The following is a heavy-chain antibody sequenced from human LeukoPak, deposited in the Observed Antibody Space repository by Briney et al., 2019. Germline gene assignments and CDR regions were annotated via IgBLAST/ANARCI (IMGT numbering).Heavy chain of an antibody. CDR2: INHSGST. D-gene: IGHD3-10*01. CDR3: AGVPPILHRGVDY. CDR1: GGSFSGYY. V-gene: IGHV4-34*01. J-gene: IGHJ4*02. Sequence: PSETLSLTCAVYGGSFSGYYWSWIRQPPGKGLECIGEINHSGSTNYNPSLKSRVTISVDTSKNQFSLKLSSVTAADTAVYYCAGVPPILHRGVDYWGQGTLVTVSS.